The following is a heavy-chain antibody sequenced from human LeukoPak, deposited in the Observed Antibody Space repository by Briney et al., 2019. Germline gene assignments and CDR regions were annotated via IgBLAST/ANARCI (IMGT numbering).Heavy chain of an antibody. J-gene: IGHJ4*02. CDR2: IIPIFGTA. CDR1: GGTFSSYA. D-gene: IGHD1-14*01. Sequence: ASVKVSCKASGGTFSSYAISWVRQAPGQGLEWMGRIIPIFGTANYAQQFQGRVTITTDESTSTAYMELSSLRSEDTAVYYCARDTVITGTTRVWGQGTLVTVPS. CDR3: ARDTVITGTTRV. V-gene: IGHV1-69*05.